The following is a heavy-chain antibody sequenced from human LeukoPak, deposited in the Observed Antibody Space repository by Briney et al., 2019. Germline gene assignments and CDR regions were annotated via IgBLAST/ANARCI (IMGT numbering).Heavy chain of an antibody. Sequence: SEPLSFTSMVPVGSFGGYSWSWIRQPPGRGRGWIGRIYTSGSTNYNPSLKSRVTMSVDTSKNQFSLKLSSVTAADTAVYYCASSPTVTNNWFDPWGQGTLVTVSS. CDR3: ASSPTVTNNWFDP. CDR2: IYTSGST. V-gene: IGHV4-4*07. D-gene: IGHD4-11*01. J-gene: IGHJ5*02. CDR1: VGSFGGYS.